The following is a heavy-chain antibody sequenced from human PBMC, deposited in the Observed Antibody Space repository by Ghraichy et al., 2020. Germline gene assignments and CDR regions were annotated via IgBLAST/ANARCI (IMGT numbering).Heavy chain of an antibody. D-gene: IGHD6-19*01. V-gene: IGHV3-23*01. CDR2: ISGSGDNT. CDR3: AKLYGIAVAGHFFFDY. CDR1: GFTFSSYA. J-gene: IGHJ4*02. Sequence: GGSLRLSCAASGFTFSSYAMSWVRQAPGKGLEWVSAISGSGDNTYYADSVKGRLTISRDNSKNTLYLQMNSLRAEDTAIYYCAKLYGIAVAGHFFFDYWGQGTLVIVSS.